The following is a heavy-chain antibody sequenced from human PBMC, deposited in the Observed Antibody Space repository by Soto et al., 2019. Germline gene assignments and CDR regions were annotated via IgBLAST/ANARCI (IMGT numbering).Heavy chain of an antibody. V-gene: IGHV1-2*04. D-gene: IGHD1-1*01. Sequence: ASVKVSCKASGYTFTGYYMHWVRQAPGQGLEWMGWINPNSGGTNYAQKFQGWVTVTRDTSISTAYMELSRLRSDDTAVYYCARDDRKRYYYGMDVWGQGTMVTVSS. CDR1: GYTFTGYY. J-gene: IGHJ6*02. CDR2: INPNSGGT. CDR3: ARDDRKRYYYGMDV.